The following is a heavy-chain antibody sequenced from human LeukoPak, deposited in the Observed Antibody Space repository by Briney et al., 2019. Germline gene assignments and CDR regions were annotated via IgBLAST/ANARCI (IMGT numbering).Heavy chain of an antibody. D-gene: IGHD7-27*01. CDR3: ARGLGRIGNWFDP. CDR1: GGSISSYY. CDR2: IYYSGST. V-gene: IGHV4-59*01. Sequence: SETLSLTCTVSGGSISSYYWSWIRQPPGKGLEWIGYIYYSGSTNYNPSLKSRVTISADTSKNQFSLKLSSVTAADTAVYYCARGLGRIGNWFDPWGQGTLVTVSS. J-gene: IGHJ5*02.